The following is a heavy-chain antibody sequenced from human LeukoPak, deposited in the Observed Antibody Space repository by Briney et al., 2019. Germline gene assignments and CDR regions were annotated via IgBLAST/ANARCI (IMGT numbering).Heavy chain of an antibody. D-gene: IGHD2-2*01. J-gene: IGHJ4*02. V-gene: IGHV4-4*09. Sequence: SETLSLTCTVSGGSISTYYWSWFRQPPGKGLDWIGYIYAIGSAHYTPSLNSRVTLSVDTSKRQFSLKLTSVTAADTAVYYCARHARFCTSTSCYDYWGQGTLVTVSS. CDR1: GGSISTYY. CDR2: IYAIGSA. CDR3: ARHARFCTSTSCYDY.